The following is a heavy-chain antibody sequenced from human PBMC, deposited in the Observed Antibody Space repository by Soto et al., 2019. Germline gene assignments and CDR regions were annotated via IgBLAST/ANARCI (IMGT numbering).Heavy chain of an antibody. CDR3: AKAPIWFGEVSTPLSYGMDV. CDR1: GFTFSSYA. J-gene: IGHJ6*02. Sequence: PGGSLILSCAASGFTFSSYAMSWVRQAPGKGLEWVSAISGSGGSTYYADSVKGRFTISRDNSKNTLHLQMNSLRAEDTAVYYCAKAPIWFGEVSTPLSYGMDVWGQGTTVTVSS. CDR2: ISGSGGST. V-gene: IGHV3-23*01. D-gene: IGHD3-10*01.